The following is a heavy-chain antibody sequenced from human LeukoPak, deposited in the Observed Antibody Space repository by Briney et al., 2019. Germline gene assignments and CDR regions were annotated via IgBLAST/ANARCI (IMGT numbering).Heavy chain of an antibody. CDR3: ARVGRDCSTINCYWGDWLDP. V-gene: IGHV1-18*01. J-gene: IGHJ5*02. CDR2: VSGSTGST. D-gene: IGHD2-2*01. Sequence: ASVRVCCKASGYSFTNYGITWVREAPGQGPEWMGWVSGSTGSTHYAQSVQGRVTMTTDTSTGTAYMELRSLRSDDTAVYYCARVGRDCSTINCYWGDWLDPWGQGTQVIVSS. CDR1: GYSFTNYG.